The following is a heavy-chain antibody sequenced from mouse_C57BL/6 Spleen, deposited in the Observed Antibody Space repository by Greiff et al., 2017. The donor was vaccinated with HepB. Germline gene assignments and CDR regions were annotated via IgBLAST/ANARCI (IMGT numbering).Heavy chain of an antibody. V-gene: IGHV1-22*01. D-gene: IGHD1-1*01. Sequence: VQLQQSGPELVKPGASVKMSCKASGYTFTDYNMHWVKQSHGKSLEWIGYINPNNGGTSYNQKFKGKATLTVNKSSSTAYMELRSLTSEDSAVYYCASSYYGSWFAYWGQGTLVTVSA. CDR1: GYTFTDYN. J-gene: IGHJ3*01. CDR2: INPNNGGT. CDR3: ASSYYGSWFAY.